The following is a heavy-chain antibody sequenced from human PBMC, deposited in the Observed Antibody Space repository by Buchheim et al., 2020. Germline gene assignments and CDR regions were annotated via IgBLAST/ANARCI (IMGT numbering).Heavy chain of an antibody. CDR2: ITHIGST. D-gene: IGHD6-19*01. Sequence: QVQLQQWGAGLLKPSETLSLTCAVYGGSFSGYYWSWIRQPPGKGLEWIGEITHIGSTNYNPSLKSRVTISVDTSKKQFSLKLSSVTAADTAVYYCARGKKRPSIAVAGIGAKDIGCFDYWGQGTL. V-gene: IGHV4-34*01. CDR3: ARGKKRPSIAVAGIGAKDIGCFDY. CDR1: GGSFSGYY. J-gene: IGHJ4*02.